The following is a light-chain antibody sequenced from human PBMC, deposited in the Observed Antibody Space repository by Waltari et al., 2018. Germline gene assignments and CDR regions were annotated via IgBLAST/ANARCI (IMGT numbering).Light chain of an antibody. CDR1: SSNIGAGYN. Sequence: QSVLTQPPSVSGAPGQRVTISCTGSSSNIGAGYNVHWHQQLPGPAPTPLIFDPNTRPSGVPDRFSGSKSGTSASLVITGLQAEDEADDYCQAYDSSLRGSRVFGGGTKVTVL. V-gene: IGLV1-40*01. J-gene: IGLJ3*02. CDR3: QAYDSSLRGSRV. CDR2: DPN.